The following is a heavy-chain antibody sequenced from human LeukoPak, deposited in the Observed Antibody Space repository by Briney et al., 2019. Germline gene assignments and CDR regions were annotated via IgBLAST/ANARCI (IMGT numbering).Heavy chain of an antibody. CDR3: ARQTYDGIPETPLDY. J-gene: IGHJ4*02. CDR1: GYSFTSYW. D-gene: IGHD6-13*01. V-gene: IGHV5-51*01. CDR2: IYPGDSDT. Sequence: GESLKISCKGSGYSFTSYWIGWVRQMPGKGLEWMGIIYPGDSDTRYSPSFQGQVTISADKSNSTAYLQWSSLKASDTAMYYCARQTYDGIPETPLDYWGQGTLVTVSS.